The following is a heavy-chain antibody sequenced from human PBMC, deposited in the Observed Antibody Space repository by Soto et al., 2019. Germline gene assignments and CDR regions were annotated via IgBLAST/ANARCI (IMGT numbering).Heavy chain of an antibody. Sequence: QVQLQESGPGLVKPSQTLSLTCTVSGGSISSGGYYWSWIRQHPGKGLEWIGYIYYSGSTYYNPSLKSRVTISVDTSKNQFSLKLSSVTAADTAVYYCARAGYDFWSSYYYYYYMDVWGKGTTVTVSS. D-gene: IGHD3-3*01. J-gene: IGHJ6*03. CDR1: GGSISSGGYY. CDR2: IYYSGST. CDR3: ARAGYDFWSSYYYYYYMDV. V-gene: IGHV4-31*03.